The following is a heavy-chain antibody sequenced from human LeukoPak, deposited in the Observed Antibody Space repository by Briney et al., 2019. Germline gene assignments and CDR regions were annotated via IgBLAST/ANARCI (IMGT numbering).Heavy chain of an antibody. V-gene: IGHV4-39*01. Sequence: PSETLSLTCTVSGGSISSSSYYWGWIRQPPGKGLEWIGSIYYSGSTYYNPSLKSRVTISVDTSKNQFSLKPSSVTAADTAVYYCARLGRDGTTVTTFDYWGQGTLVTVSS. CDR3: ARLGRDGTTVTTFDY. CDR2: IYYSGST. J-gene: IGHJ4*02. CDR1: GGSISSSSYY. D-gene: IGHD4-17*01.